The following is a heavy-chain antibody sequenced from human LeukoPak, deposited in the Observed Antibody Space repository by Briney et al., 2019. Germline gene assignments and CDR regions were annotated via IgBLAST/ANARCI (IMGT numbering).Heavy chain of an antibody. D-gene: IGHD3-22*01. Sequence: GGSLRLSCAASGFTFSDYYMSWIRQAPGKGLEWVSYISGSGSTIYYADSVKGRFTISRDNAKNLLYLQMNSLRAEDTAVYYCASDPARDYYDTSGYFRWVDYWGQGTLVTVSS. J-gene: IGHJ4*02. CDR2: ISGSGSTI. CDR3: ASDPARDYYDTSGYFRWVDY. V-gene: IGHV3-11*01. CDR1: GFTFSDYY.